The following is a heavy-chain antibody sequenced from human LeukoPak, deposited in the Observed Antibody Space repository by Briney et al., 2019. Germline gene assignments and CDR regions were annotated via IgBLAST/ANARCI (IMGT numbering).Heavy chain of an antibody. Sequence: SETLSLTCAVSGGSFSGYYWSWIRQPPGKGLERIGEINHSGSTNYNPSLKSRVTISVDTSKNKFSLKLSSVTAADTAVYYCHIVVVPAAIDYWGQGTLVTVSS. J-gene: IGHJ4*02. CDR2: INHSGST. D-gene: IGHD2-2*02. V-gene: IGHV4-34*01. CDR1: GGSFSGYY. CDR3: HIVVVPAAIDY.